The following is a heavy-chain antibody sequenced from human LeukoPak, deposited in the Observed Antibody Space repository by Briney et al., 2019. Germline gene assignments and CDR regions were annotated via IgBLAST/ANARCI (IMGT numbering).Heavy chain of an antibody. J-gene: IGHJ6*02. Sequence: GGSLRLPCAASGFTFSSYSMNWVRQAPGKGLEWVSSISSSSSYIYYADSVKGRFTISRDNAKNSLYLQMNSLRAEDTAVYYCARNSGYDYGGYYYYYGMDVWGQGTTVTVSS. CDR3: ARNSGYDYGGYYYYYGMDV. V-gene: IGHV3-21*01. D-gene: IGHD5-12*01. CDR2: ISSSSSYI. CDR1: GFTFSSYS.